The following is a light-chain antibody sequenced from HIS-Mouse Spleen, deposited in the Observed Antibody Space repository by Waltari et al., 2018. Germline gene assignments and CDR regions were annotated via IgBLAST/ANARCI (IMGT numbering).Light chain of an antibody. CDR3: QQRSNWWT. J-gene: IGKJ1*01. CDR2: DAS. V-gene: IGKV3-11*01. Sequence: EIVSTQSPATLSLSPGERATLSCRASQSVSSYLAWYQQQPGQAHRLLIYDASNRATGIPARFSGSGSGTDFTLTISSLEPEDFAVYYCQQRSNWWTFGQGTKVEIK. CDR1: QSVSSY.